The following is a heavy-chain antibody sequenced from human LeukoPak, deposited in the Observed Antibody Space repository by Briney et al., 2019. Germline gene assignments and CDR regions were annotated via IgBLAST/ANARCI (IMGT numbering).Heavy chain of an antibody. J-gene: IGHJ4*02. V-gene: IGHV1-18*04. Sequence: ASVKVSCKASGYTFTGYYMNWVRQAPGQGLEWMGWISAYNGNTNYAQKLQGRVTMTTDTSTSTAYMELRSLRSDDTAVYYCARLLLWFGEPSYYFDYWGQGTLVTVSS. CDR2: ISAYNGNT. D-gene: IGHD3-10*01. CDR1: GYTFTGYY. CDR3: ARLLLWFGEPSYYFDY.